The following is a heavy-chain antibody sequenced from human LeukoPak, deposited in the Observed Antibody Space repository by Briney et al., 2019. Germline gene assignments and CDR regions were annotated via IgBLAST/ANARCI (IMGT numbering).Heavy chain of an antibody. Sequence: SETLSLTCTVSGGSISSSSYYWGWIRQPPGKGLEWIGSIYYSGSTYYNPSLKSRVTISVDTSKNQFSLKLSSVTAADTAVYYGARKPQEIEPLSGSYPIDYWGRGPLVTVSS. J-gene: IGHJ4*02. V-gene: IGHV4-39*07. D-gene: IGHD1-26*01. CDR1: GGSISSSSYY. CDR2: IYYSGST. CDR3: ARKPQEIEPLSGSYPIDY.